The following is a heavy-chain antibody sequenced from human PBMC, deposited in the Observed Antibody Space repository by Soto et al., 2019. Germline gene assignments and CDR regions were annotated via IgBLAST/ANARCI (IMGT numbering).Heavy chain of an antibody. Sequence: QVQLQESGPGLVKPSQTLSLTCTVSGGSISSGDYYWSWIRQPPGKGLEWIGYIYYSGSTYYNPSLKSRVTISVDTSKNQFSLKLSSVTAADTAVYYCAREPLTPGADYGGNHRGYFDYWGQGTLVTVSS. CDR3: AREPLTPGADYGGNHRGYFDY. J-gene: IGHJ4*02. CDR1: GGSISSGDYY. D-gene: IGHD4-17*01. CDR2: IYYSGST. V-gene: IGHV4-30-4*01.